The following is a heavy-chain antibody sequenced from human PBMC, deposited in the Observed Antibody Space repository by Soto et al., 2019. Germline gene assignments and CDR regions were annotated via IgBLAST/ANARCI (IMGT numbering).Heavy chain of an antibody. V-gene: IGHV1-69*13. CDR3: ANDCSGGSCYYYYGMDV. CDR2: IIPIFGTA. CDR1: GGTFSSYA. Sequence: SVKVSCKASGGTFSSYAISWVRQAPGQGLEWMGGIIPIFGTANYAQKFQGRVTITADESTSTAYMELSSLRSEDAAVYYCANDCSGGSCYYYYGMDVWGQGTTVTVSS. J-gene: IGHJ6*02. D-gene: IGHD2-15*01.